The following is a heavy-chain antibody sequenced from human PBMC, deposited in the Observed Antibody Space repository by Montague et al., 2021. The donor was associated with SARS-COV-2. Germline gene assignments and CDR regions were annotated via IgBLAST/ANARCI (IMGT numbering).Heavy chain of an antibody. V-gene: IGHV2-70*11. CDR2: IDWDDDK. CDR3: ARVSSSWSQDYYYYMDV. D-gene: IGHD6-13*01. CDR1: GFSLSTSGMC. J-gene: IGHJ6*03. Sequence: PALVKPTQTPTLTCTFSGFSLSTSGMCVSWIRQPPGKALEWLARIDWDDDKYYSTSLKARLTISKDTSKNQVVLTMTNMDPVDTATYYCARVSSSWSQDYYYYMDVWGKGTTVTVSS.